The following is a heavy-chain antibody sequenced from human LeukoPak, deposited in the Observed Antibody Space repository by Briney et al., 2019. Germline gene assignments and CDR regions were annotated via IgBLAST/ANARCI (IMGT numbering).Heavy chain of an antibody. J-gene: IGHJ3*02. CDR3: ARAMVRGVTPLGAFDI. V-gene: IGHV3-53*01. CDR2: IYSGGST. CDR1: GFTVSSNY. Sequence: GGSLRLSCAASGFTVSSNYMSWVRQAPGKGLEWVSVIYSGGSTCYADSVKGRFTISRDNSKNTLYLQMNSLRAEDTAVYYCARAMVRGVTPLGAFDIWGQGTMVTVSS. D-gene: IGHD3-10*01.